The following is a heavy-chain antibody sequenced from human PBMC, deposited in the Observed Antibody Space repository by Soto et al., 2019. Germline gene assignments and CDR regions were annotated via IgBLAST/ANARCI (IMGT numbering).Heavy chain of an antibody. CDR3: ARAHSTGWYYFDY. CDR2: IGFAGNNK. J-gene: IGHJ4*02. D-gene: IGHD6-19*01. Sequence: GGSLRLSCVASGFPFDSYGIHWVRRAPGKGLEWVATIGFAGNNKYYADSVKGRFTISRDNSKNTLYLHINSLKVDDTAMYYCARAHSTGWYYFDYWGQGTLVTVSS. V-gene: IGHV3-33*01. CDR1: GFPFDSYG.